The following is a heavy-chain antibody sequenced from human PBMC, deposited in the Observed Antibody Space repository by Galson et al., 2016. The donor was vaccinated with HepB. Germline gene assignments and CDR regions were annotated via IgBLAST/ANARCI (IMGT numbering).Heavy chain of an antibody. D-gene: IGHD1-14*01. CDR2: ISSRSSYT. J-gene: IGHJ4*02. V-gene: IGHV3-11*06. Sequence: SLRLSCAASGFIFSDYHMSWIRQAPGKGLEWISYISSRSSYTDYVDSVKGRFTISRDNAKNILYLQMNSLRAEDTAAYYCASRTPPDYWGQGTLVSVSS. CDR1: GFIFSDYH. CDR3: ASRTPPDY.